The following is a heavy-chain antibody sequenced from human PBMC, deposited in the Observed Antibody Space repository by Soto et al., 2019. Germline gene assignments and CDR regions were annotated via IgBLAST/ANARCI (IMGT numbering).Heavy chain of an antibody. CDR1: GFTFSDYY. D-gene: IGHD2-15*01. Sequence: GGSLRLSCAASGFTFSDYYMSWIRQAPGKGLEWVSYISSSSSYTNYADSVKGRFTISRDNAKNSLYLQMNSLRAEDTAVYYCARSDFCSGGSCYSYAFDIWGQGTMVTVSS. CDR3: ARSDFCSGGSCYSYAFDI. CDR2: ISSSSSYT. J-gene: IGHJ3*02. V-gene: IGHV3-11*06.